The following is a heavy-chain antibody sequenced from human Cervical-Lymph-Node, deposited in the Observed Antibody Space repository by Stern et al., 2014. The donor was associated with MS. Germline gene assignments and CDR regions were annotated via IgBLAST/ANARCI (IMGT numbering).Heavy chain of an antibody. D-gene: IGHD6-19*01. Sequence: VQLVESGPGLVKPSETLSLTCTVSGGSISSSNYYWGWNRQSPGKGLEWLGSINYSGSTYYNPSLKSRVTKSVATSKRKFSLKLPSVTAADTAVYYCAREMGAVASHGIDHWGQGALVTVS. CDR2: INYSGST. CDR3: AREMGAVASHGIDH. CDR1: GGSISSSNYY. J-gene: IGHJ4*02. V-gene: IGHV4-39*02.